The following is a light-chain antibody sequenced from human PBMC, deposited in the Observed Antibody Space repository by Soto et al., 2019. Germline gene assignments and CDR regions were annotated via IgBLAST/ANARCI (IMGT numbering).Light chain of an antibody. Sequence: DVKLSMSASSLSASVRVRVTITCRASQSISSYLNWYQQKPGKAPNLLIYAATTLQSGVPSRFSGSGSGTDFTLTISSLQPEDFATYYCQQSYCNPRPVGQGTKVAIK. J-gene: IGKJ1*01. V-gene: IGKV1-39*01. CDR2: AAT. CDR3: QQSYCNPRP. CDR1: QSISSY.